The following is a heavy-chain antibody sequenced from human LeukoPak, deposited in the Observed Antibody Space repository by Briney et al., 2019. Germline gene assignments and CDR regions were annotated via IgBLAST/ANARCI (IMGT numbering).Heavy chain of an antibody. CDR3: ARGETYYYDSSGYFWFDP. Sequence: ASVKVSCKASGGTFSSYAISWVRQAPGQGLEWMGRIIPILGIANYAQKFQGRVTITADKSTSTAYMELSSLRSEDTAVHYCARGETYYYDSSGYFWFDPWGQGTLVTVSS. CDR1: GGTFSSYA. D-gene: IGHD3-22*01. J-gene: IGHJ5*02. CDR2: IIPILGIA. V-gene: IGHV1-69*04.